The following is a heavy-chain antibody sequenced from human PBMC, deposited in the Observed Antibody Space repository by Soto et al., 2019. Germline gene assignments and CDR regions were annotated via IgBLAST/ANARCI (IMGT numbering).Heavy chain of an antibody. CDR2: IYYSGST. CDR3: ARGDYYDSRGSLFHY. J-gene: IGHJ4*02. Sequence: QVQLQESGPGLVKPSQTLSLTCTVSGGSLSSGDYYWTWIRQPPGKGLEWIGYIYYSGSTYYNPSLKGRVTISVDTPKNQFPRKLSFVTAANTAVYYCARGDYYDSRGSLFHYWGQGPLVPVSS. CDR1: GGSLSSGDYY. D-gene: IGHD3-22*01. V-gene: IGHV4-30-4*01.